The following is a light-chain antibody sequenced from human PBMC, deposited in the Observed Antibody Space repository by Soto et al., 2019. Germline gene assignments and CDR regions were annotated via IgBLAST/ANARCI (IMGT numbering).Light chain of an antibody. J-gene: IGKJ5*01. V-gene: IGKV1-5*01. CDR1: QSISSW. Sequence: DIQITQAPSTLSASVGDRVTINCRASQSISSWLAWYQQKPGKAPKVLIYDASSLERGVPSRFSGSGSGTEFTLTISSLHPDDFATFYCQQYNSYRMGITFGQGTRLEI. CDR3: QQYNSYRMGIT. CDR2: DAS.